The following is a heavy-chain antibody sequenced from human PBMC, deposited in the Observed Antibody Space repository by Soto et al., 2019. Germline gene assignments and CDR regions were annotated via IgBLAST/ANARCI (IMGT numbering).Heavy chain of an antibody. D-gene: IGHD3-9*01. Sequence: TLSLTCTVSGDSISGYYWSWIRQPPGKALEWLIFIYWDDDKRYSPSLKSRLTITKDTSKNQVVLTMTNMDSVDTATYYCAHSLADILTGYQRFDYWGQGTLVTVSS. CDR3: AHSLADILTGYQRFDY. CDR2: IYWDDDK. J-gene: IGHJ4*02. CDR1: GDSISGYYW. V-gene: IGHV2-5*08.